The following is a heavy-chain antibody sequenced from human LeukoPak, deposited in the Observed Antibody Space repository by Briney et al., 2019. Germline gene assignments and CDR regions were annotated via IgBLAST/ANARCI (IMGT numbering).Heavy chain of an antibody. CDR3: AKDAVYRIAAAGTFDY. Sequence: GGSLRLSCAASGFTFSSYEMNWVRQAPGKGLELVSYISSSGSTIYYADSVKGRFTISRDNAKNSLYLQMNSLRAEDTAVYYCAKDAVYRIAAAGTFDYWGQGTLVTVSS. V-gene: IGHV3-48*03. D-gene: IGHD6-13*01. CDR2: ISSSGSTI. J-gene: IGHJ4*02. CDR1: GFTFSSYE.